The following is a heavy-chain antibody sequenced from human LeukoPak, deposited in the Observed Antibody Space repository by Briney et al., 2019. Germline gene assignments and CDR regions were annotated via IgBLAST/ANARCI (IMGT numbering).Heavy chain of an antibody. V-gene: IGHV4-31*03. D-gene: IGHD2-2*01. J-gene: IGHJ6*02. CDR3: ARHDCSTTSCQYFYGMDV. CDR2: IYYSGST. Sequence: SQTLPLTCTVSGGSISSGGYYWSWIRQHPGKGLEWIGYIYYSGSTYYNPSLKSRVTISVDTSKNQFSLKLSSVTAADTAVYYCARHDCSTTSCQYFYGMDVWGQGTTVTVSS. CDR1: GGSISSGGYY.